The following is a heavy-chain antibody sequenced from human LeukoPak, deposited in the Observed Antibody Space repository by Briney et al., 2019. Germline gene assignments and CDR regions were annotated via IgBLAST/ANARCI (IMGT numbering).Heavy chain of an antibody. CDR1: GFTFDDYG. Sequence: GGSLRLSCAGSGFTFDDYGMTWVRQGPGKGLEWVAGINGNGDMTGYADSVKGRFTISRDNAKNSLYLQMSSLRAGDTAFYYCARGNRGRDYGGDSWGQGTLVTVSS. D-gene: IGHD1-26*01. V-gene: IGHV3-20*04. J-gene: IGHJ4*02. CDR2: INGNGDMT. CDR3: ARGNRGRDYGGDS.